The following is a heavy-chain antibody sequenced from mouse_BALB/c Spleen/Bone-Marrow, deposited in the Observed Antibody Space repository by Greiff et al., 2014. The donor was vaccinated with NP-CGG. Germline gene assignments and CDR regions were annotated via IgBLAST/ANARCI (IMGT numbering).Heavy chain of an antibody. D-gene: IGHD2-3*01. Sequence: DVMLVESGGGLVQPGGSLKLSCAASGFDFNRYWMTWVRQAPGKGLEWIGEINPDSSTINYTPSLKDKFIISRDNAKNTLYLQMSKVRSEDTGLYYCTRNGYYGWSAYWGQGTLVTVSA. CDR1: GFDFNRYW. J-gene: IGHJ3*01. V-gene: IGHV4-1*02. CDR2: INPDSSTI. CDR3: TRNGYYGWSAY.